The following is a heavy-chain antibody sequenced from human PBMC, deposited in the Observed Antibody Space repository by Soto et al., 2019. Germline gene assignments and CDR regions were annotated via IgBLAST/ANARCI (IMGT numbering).Heavy chain of an antibody. J-gene: IGHJ4*02. CDR2: IRSKANSYAT. D-gene: IGHD3-22*01. V-gene: IGHV3-73*01. CDR3: TRLGYYDSSGEIGY. CDR1: GFTFCDYA. Sequence: GVLRLTCIASGFTFCDYAMILFRQAPGKGLELVGRIRSKANSYATAYAASVKGRFTISRDDSKNTAYLQMNSLKTEDTAVYYCTRLGYYDSSGEIGYWGQGTLVTVSS.